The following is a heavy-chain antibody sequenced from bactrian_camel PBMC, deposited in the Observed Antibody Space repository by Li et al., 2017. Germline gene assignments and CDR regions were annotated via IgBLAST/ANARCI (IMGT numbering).Heavy chain of an antibody. CDR3: AAGLKWCRQGYPTADFRY. CDR1: GYSYSTYC. CDR2: IFRGRRQGDT. J-gene: IGHJ6*01. V-gene: IGHV3S6*01. D-gene: IGHD2*01. Sequence: HVQLVESGGGSVQVGGSLNLSCVATPGYSYSTYCMAWFRQGPGNEREGVASIFRGRRQGDTFYADSVKGRFTISLDDAQRTTYLQMNTLKPEDSGMYYCAAGLKWCRQGYPTADFRYLGQGTQVTVS.